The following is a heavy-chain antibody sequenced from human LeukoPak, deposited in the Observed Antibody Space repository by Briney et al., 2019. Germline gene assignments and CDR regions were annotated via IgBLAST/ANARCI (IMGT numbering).Heavy chain of an antibody. CDR3: ASLKFHDYSNYFDY. J-gene: IGHJ4*02. CDR2: IYYSGNT. Sequence: SETLSLTCTVSGGSISGYYWIWIRQPPGKGLEWIGYIYYSGNTNYNPSLKSRVTISVDTSKNQFSLKLSSVTAADTAVYYCASLKFHDYSNYFDYWGQGTLVTVSS. V-gene: IGHV4-59*08. D-gene: IGHD4-11*01. CDR1: GGSISGYY.